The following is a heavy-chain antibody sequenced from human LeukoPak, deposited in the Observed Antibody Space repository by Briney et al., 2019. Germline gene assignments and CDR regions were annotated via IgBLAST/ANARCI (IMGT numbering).Heavy chain of an antibody. D-gene: IGHD2-15*01. CDR1: GYTFTGYY. V-gene: IGHV1-2*02. Sequence: ASVKVSCKASGYTFTGYYMHWVRQAPGQGLEWMGWINPNSGGTNYAQKFQGRVTMTRDTSISTAYMELSRLRSDDTAVYYCASEAFCAGGSCYLHRVASWGPGTLVTVSS. CDR3: ASEAFCAGGSCYLHRVAS. CDR2: INPNSGGT. J-gene: IGHJ4*02.